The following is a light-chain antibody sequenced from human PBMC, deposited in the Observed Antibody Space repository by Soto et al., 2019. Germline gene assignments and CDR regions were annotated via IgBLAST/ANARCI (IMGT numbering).Light chain of an antibody. CDR3: QPYDSYPWT. CDR1: QSISSW. J-gene: IGKJ1*01. Sequence: DIQMTQSPSTLSASGGDRVTITCRASQSISSWLAWYQQKPGKAPKLLIYKASNLESGVPSRFSGSGSGTEFTLSISSLQPDDFATYYCQPYDSYPWTFGQGTKVEIK. CDR2: KAS. V-gene: IGKV1-5*03.